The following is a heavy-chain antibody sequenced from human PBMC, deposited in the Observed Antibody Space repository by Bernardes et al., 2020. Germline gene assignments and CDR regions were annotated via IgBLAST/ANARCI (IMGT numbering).Heavy chain of an antibody. CDR2: ISWNGGST. J-gene: IGHJ4*01. CDR1: GFTFDDYA. Sequence: GGSLRLSCAASGFTFDDYAMHWVRQPPGKGLEWVSFISWNGGSTFYADSVEGRFAISRDNSKNSLYLQMNSLRPEDTALYYCARGGNGYSSDYDYWGRGTLVTGSS. CDR3: ARGGNGYSSDYDY. V-gene: IGHV3-43D*04. D-gene: IGHD6-25*01.